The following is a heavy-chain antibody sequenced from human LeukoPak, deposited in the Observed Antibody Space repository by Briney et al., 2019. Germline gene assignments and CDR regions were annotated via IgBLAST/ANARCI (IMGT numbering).Heavy chain of an antibody. J-gene: IGHJ5*02. CDR3: ARVSYLRSGRFDP. V-gene: IGHV4-59*11. CDR1: GGSISSHY. D-gene: IGHD2/OR15-2a*01. CDR2: IYYSGST. Sequence: SETLSLTCTVSGGSISSHYWSWIRQPPGKGLEWIGYIYYSGSTNYNPSLKSRVTISVDTSKNQFSLKLSSVTAADTAVYYCARVSYLRSGRFDPWGQGTLVTVSS.